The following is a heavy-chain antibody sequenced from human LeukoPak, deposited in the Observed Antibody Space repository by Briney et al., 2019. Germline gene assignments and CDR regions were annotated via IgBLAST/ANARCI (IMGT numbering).Heavy chain of an antibody. CDR1: GFTFDDYG. V-gene: IGHV3-20*04. D-gene: IGHD3-22*01. Sequence: PGGSLRLSCAASGFTFDDYGMSWVRQAPGKGLEWVSGINWNGGSTGYADSVKGRFTISRDNAKNSLYLQMNSLRAEDTALYYCARRMSAIPYYYDSSGYCSFDYWGQGTLVTVSS. CDR3: ARRMSAIPYYYDSSGYCSFDY. CDR2: INWNGGST. J-gene: IGHJ4*02.